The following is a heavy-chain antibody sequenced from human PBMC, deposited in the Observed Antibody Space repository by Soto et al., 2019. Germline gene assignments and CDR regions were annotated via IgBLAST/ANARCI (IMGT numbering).Heavy chain of an antibody. CDR3: ASTATSPYWTYAFDI. Sequence: QLQLQESGPGLVKPSETLSLTCIVSGGSISSSSYYWGWIRQPPGKGLEWLGTIYYSGRTYYNTSLKSRVTISVDTSRNEFSLQLSSVTAADTSVYYCASTATSPYWTYAFDIWGQGTMVTVSS. CDR1: GGSISSSSYY. CDR2: IYYSGRT. D-gene: IGHD1-26*01. J-gene: IGHJ3*02. V-gene: IGHV4-39*01.